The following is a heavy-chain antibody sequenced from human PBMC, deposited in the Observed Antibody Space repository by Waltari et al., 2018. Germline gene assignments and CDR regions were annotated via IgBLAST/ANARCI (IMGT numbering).Heavy chain of an antibody. D-gene: IGHD3-10*01. V-gene: IGHV1-18*01. CDR3: GRVGVQSGADY. Sequence: QVHLVQSGAEMKKPGASVSVSCKASGYTFTPYTISWVRQAPGQGLEGMGWINTHPGNTDYPKNLQGRVTMTADTSTDTAYMGLSNLCSDDSAVYYCGRVGVQSGADYWGQGTLVTVSS. CDR2: INTHPGNT. CDR1: GYTFTPYT. J-gene: IGHJ4*02.